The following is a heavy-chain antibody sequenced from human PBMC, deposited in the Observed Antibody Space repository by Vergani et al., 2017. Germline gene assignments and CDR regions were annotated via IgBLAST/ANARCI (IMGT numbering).Heavy chain of an antibody. Sequence: QVQLQESGPGLVKPSETLSLTCTVSGGSISSYYWSWIRQPPGKGLEWIGYIYYSGSTNYNPSLKSRVTISVDTSKNQFSLKLSSVTAADTAVYYCASSPSFYDFWSGYALSDYGMDVWGQGTTVTVSS. V-gene: IGHV4-59*12. J-gene: IGHJ6*02. D-gene: IGHD3-3*01. CDR1: GGSISSYY. CDR3: ASSPSFYDFWSGYALSDYGMDV. CDR2: IYYSGST.